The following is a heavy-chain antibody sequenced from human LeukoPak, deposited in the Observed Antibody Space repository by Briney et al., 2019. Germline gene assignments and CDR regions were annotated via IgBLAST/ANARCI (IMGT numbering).Heavy chain of an antibody. CDR1: GFTFSSYA. J-gene: IGHJ3*02. CDR3: AKDHPYSGSFYDAFDI. D-gene: IGHD1-26*01. V-gene: IGHV3-23*01. Sequence: GGSLRLSCAASGFTFSSYAMSWVRQAPGKGLEWVSAISGSGGSTYYADSVKGRFTISRDNSKNTLYLQMNSLRAEDTAVYYCAKDHPYSGSFYDAFDIWGQGTMVTVPS. CDR2: ISGSGGST.